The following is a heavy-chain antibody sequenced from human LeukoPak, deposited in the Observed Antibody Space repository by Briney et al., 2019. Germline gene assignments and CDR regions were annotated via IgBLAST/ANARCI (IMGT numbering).Heavy chain of an antibody. V-gene: IGHV3-23*01. J-gene: IGHJ5*02. CDR2: ITGGHYAT. D-gene: IGHD4-17*01. Sequence: GGSLRLSCAASGFSFSSFAMTWVRQAPGKGLEWVSSITGGHYATYNTDSVKGRFTISRDNAKNTLYLQTNSLRADDTAIYYCTKDPNGDYIGAFDPWGQGTLVTVSS. CDR1: GFSFSSFA. CDR3: TKDPNGDYIGAFDP.